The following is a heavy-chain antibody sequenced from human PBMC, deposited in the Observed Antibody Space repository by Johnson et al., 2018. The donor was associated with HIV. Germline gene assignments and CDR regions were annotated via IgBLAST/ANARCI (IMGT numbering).Heavy chain of an antibody. CDR1: GFTFSSYA. CDR2: ISYDGSNK. J-gene: IGHJ3*02. D-gene: IGHD6-19*01. CDR3: ARPVVAVASTHHAFDI. V-gene: IGHV3-30-3*01. Sequence: QVQLVESGGGVVQPGGSLRLSCAASGFTFSSYAMHWVRQAPGKGLEWVAVISYDGSNKYYADSVKGRFTISRDNSKNTLYLQMNSRRAEDTAVYYCARPVVAVASTHHAFDIWGQGTMVTVSS.